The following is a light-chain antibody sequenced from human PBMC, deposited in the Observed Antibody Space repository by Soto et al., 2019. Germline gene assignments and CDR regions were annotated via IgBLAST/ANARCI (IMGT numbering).Light chain of an antibody. J-gene: IGKJ5*01. V-gene: IGKV3-20*01. CDR2: GAS. CDR1: QSLSSSY. Sequence: EIVLTQSPGTLSLSPGERATLSCRASQSLSSSYLAWYQQKPGQAPRLLIYGASSRATAIPDRFSGSGSGTDFTLTISRLEPEDFAVYYCQQYGSLPITFGQGTRLEIK. CDR3: QQYGSLPIT.